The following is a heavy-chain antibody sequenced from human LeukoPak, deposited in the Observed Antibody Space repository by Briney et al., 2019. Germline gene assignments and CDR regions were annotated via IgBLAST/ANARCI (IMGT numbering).Heavy chain of an antibody. Sequence: GGSLRLSCAVSGFTFSTYSMNWVRQAPGKGLEWVSYISSSSSTIYYADSVKGRFTISRDNSKNTLYLQMNSLRAEDTAVYYCTRRGFGSGEDDYWGQGTLVTVSS. V-gene: IGHV3-48*01. D-gene: IGHD3-10*01. CDR3: TRRGFGSGEDDY. CDR2: ISSSSSTI. J-gene: IGHJ4*02. CDR1: GFTFSTYS.